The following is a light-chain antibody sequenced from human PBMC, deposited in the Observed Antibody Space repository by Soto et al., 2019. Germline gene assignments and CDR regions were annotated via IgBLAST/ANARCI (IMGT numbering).Light chain of an antibody. Sequence: QSVLTQPPSVSGAPGQRVTISCTGSSSNIGAGYDIHWYQQLPGTAPKLLIYGNSNRPSGVPDRFSGSKSGTSASLAITGLRAEAEADDYCQSYDSSLSGYVVFGGGTKLTVL. CDR2: GNS. CDR3: QSYDSSLSGYVV. V-gene: IGLV1-40*01. CDR1: SSNIGAGYD. J-gene: IGLJ2*01.